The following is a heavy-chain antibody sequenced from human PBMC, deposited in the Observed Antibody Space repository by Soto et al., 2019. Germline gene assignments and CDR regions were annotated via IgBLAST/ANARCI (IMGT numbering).Heavy chain of an antibody. J-gene: IGHJ6*02. CDR2: ISAYNGNT. CDR1: GYTFTSYG. D-gene: IGHD2-8*01. CDR3: ARVVFLYYDLLDV. V-gene: IGHV1-18*01. Sequence: QVQQVQSGAEVKKPGASVKVSCKASGYTFTSYGISWVRQAPGQGLEWMGWISAYNGNTNYAQKPQGRVTMTTDTSKSTASMELRSLRSDDTAVYYCARVVFLYYDLLDVWGQGTTVTVSS.